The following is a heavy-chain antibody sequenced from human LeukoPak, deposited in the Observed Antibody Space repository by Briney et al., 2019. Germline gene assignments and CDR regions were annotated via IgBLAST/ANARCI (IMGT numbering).Heavy chain of an antibody. Sequence: GGSLRLSCAASGFTFSSYVMQWVRQAPGKGLEWVAIIWYDGSNKYYADSVKGRFTISRDNSENTLYLQMNSLRAEDTAVYYCARGFLKYSSGWYGDYCGQGTLVTVSS. J-gene: IGHJ4*02. CDR1: GFTFSSYV. V-gene: IGHV3-33*01. CDR3: ARGFLKYSSGWYGDY. D-gene: IGHD6-19*01. CDR2: IWYDGSNK.